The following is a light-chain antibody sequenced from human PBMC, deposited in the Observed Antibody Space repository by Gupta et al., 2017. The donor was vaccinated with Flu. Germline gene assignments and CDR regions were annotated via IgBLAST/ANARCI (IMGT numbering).Light chain of an antibody. CDR1: SSSVGTNT. V-gene: IGLV1-44*01. J-gene: IGLJ1*01. CDR2: SNN. CDR3: AAWDDSLNGRV. Sequence: QSVLTQPPSASGTPGPRVTISCSGSSSSVGTNTVDWYQQLPGTAPKLLIYSNNRRPSGVPDRFSGSKSGTSASLAIGGLQSEDEADYYCAAWDDSLNGRVFGTGTKVTVL.